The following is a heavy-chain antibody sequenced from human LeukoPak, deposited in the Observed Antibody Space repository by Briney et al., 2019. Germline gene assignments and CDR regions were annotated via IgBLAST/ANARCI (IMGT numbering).Heavy chain of an antibody. Sequence: GGSLRLSCAASGFTFSSYAMSWVRQAPGKGLEWVAVISYDGSNKYYADSVKGRFTISRDNSKNTLYLQMNSLRAEDTAVYYCAKGEVDYWGQGTLVTVSS. CDR1: GFTFSSYA. J-gene: IGHJ4*02. CDR3: AKGEVDY. V-gene: IGHV3-30*18. CDR2: ISYDGSNK.